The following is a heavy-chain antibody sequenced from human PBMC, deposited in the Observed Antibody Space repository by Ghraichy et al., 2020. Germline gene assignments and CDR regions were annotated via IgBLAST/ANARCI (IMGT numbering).Heavy chain of an antibody. J-gene: IGHJ6*02. V-gene: IGHV4-34*01. CDR3: ARGRGTMVRGVHYYYYGMDV. CDR2: TSHSGIT. D-gene: IGHD3-10*01. Sequence: SETLSLTCAVYGGGSFMGYYWSWIRQSPEKGLEWIGETSHSGITKFNPSLSSRVTISVDTSKNQFSLNLRSVTAADTAVYYCARGRGTMVRGVHYYYYGMDVWGQGTTVTVSS. CDR1: GGGSFMGYY.